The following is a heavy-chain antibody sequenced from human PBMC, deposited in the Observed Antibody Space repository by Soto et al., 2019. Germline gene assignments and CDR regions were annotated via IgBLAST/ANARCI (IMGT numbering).Heavy chain of an antibody. CDR1: GGSITNSNW. V-gene: IGHV4-4*02. CDR2: IYHAGST. J-gene: IGHJ4*02. Sequence: QVQLQESGPRLVKPSGTLSLTCTVSGGSITNSNWWSWVRLPPAKGLEWIGDIYHAGSTKYNPSLGRRVTMSVDTSHNPFALTFNSGTAADTAVYFCARGPPIVGNTTPLDSWGQGTLVTVS. CDR3: ARGPPIVGNTTPLDS. D-gene: IGHD1-26*01.